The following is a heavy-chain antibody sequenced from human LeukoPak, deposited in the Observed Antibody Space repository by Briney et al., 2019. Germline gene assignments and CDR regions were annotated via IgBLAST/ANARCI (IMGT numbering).Heavy chain of an antibody. D-gene: IGHD6-13*01. CDR1: GFTFSSYW. CDR2: INSDGSST. Sequence: GGSLRLSCAASGFTFSSYWMHWVRQAPGKGLVWVSRINSDGSSTSYADSVKGRFTISRDNAKNTLYLQMNSLRAEDTAVYYCARGASSSSLYYFDYWGQGTLVTVSS. J-gene: IGHJ4*02. CDR3: ARGASSSSLYYFDY. V-gene: IGHV3-74*01.